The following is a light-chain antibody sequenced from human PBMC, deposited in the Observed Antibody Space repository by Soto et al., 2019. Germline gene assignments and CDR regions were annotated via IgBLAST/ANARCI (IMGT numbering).Light chain of an antibody. CDR2: SNN. CDR1: DSNIGRHS. CDR3: SAWDGSLNGYV. Sequence: QLVLTQPPSASGTPGQRVTISCSGSDSNIGRHSVNWYQQLPGTAPKVLIYSNNQRPSGVPGRFSGSTSGTSASLAISGLQSEDEAEYYCSAWDGSLNGYVFGTGTKLTVL. V-gene: IGLV1-44*01. J-gene: IGLJ1*01.